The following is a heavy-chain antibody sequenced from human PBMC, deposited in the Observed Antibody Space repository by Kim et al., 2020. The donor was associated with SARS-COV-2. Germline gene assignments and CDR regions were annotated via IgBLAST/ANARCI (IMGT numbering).Heavy chain of an antibody. Sequence: GGSLRLSCAASGFTFSSHALHWVRQAPGKGLEWVALISYDGSHISYPDSVKGRFIISRDNTKSTLYLQMNSLRPEDTAAYYCMADIGSRRFLHWGQGTLV. CDR1: GFTFSSHA. CDR2: ISYDGSHI. V-gene: IGHV3-30*14. D-gene: IGHD2-15*01. J-gene: IGHJ4*02. CDR3: MADIGSRRFLH.